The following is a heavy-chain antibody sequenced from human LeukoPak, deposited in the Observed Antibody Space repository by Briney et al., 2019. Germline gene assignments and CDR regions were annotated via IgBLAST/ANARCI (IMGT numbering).Heavy chain of an antibody. D-gene: IGHD4-23*01. CDR2: IIPIFGTA. J-gene: IGHJ6*02. CDR3: ARVTTVVTPYPTRHYGMDV. CDR1: GGTFSSYA. Sequence: ASVTVSCTASGGTFSSYAISWVRQAPGQGLEWMGGIIPIFGTANYAQKFQGRVTITADESTSTAYMELSSLRSEDTAVYYCARVTTVVTPYPTRHYGMDVWGQGTTITVSS. V-gene: IGHV1-69*01.